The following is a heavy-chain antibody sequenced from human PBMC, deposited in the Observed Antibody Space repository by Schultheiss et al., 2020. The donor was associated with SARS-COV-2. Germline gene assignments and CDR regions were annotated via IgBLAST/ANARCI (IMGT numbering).Heavy chain of an antibody. Sequence: SETLSLTCTVSGGSISSYYWSWIRQPPGKGLEWIGYIYYSGSTYYNPSLKSRVTISVDTSKNQFSLKLSSVTAADTAVYYCARFRAATGDNWFDPWGQGTLVTVSS. J-gene: IGHJ5*02. CDR2: IYYSGST. D-gene: IGHD2-15*01. V-gene: IGHV4-59*04. CDR3: ARFRAATGDNWFDP. CDR1: GGSISSYY.